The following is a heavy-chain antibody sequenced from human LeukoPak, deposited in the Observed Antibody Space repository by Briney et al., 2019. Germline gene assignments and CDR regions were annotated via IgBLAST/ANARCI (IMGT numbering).Heavy chain of an antibody. Sequence: GGSLRLSCAASGFTVSSNYMSWVRQAPGKGLEWVSVIYSGGSTYYADSVKGRFTISRDNSKNTLYLQMNSLRAEDTAVYYCALGDSSGYSLFDYWGQGTLVTVSS. CDR2: IYSGGST. J-gene: IGHJ4*02. CDR1: GFTVSSNY. CDR3: ALGDSSGYSLFDY. D-gene: IGHD3-22*01. V-gene: IGHV3-66*01.